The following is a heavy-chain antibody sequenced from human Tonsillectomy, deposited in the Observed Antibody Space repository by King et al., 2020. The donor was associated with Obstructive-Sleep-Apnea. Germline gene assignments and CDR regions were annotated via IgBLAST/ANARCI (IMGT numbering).Heavy chain of an antibody. V-gene: IGHV3-30*03. J-gene: IGHJ4*01. CDR2: ISYDGSDK. Sequence: VQLVESGGGVVQPGRSLRLSCXASGXTXSXYGMHWXRQAPGKXLEXVSVISYDGSDKYYAXSVKGRFTISRDNSKNTLYLQMNSLRAEDTAVYYCAXXSPADYWXXGTXVXXSS. CDR3: AXXSPADY. CDR1: GXTXSXYG.